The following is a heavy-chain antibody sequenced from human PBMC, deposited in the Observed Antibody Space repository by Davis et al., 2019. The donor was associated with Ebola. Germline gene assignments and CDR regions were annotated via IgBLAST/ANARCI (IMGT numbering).Heavy chain of an antibody. V-gene: IGHV3-7*01. CDR3: ATANRAISGY. CDR2: INQDGSVT. CDR1: GFTFTTYW. Sequence: PRGSLRLSCAASGFTFTTYWMSWVRQAPGKGLEWLANINQDGSVTQYVDSVKGRFTISRDNAKNSVYLQMNSLRAEDTAVYYCATANRAISGYWGQGTLVTVSS. D-gene: IGHD2-2*02. J-gene: IGHJ4*02.